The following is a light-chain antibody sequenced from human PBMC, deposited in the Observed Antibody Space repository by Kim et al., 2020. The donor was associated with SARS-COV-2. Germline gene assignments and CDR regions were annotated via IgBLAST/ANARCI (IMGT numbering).Light chain of an antibody. J-gene: IGKJ1*01. CDR2: KAS. CDR1: QSVGDW. Sequence: DIQMTQSPSTLSAFIGDRVNITCRASQSVGDWLAWFQQKPGKVPELLIFKASILETGVPSRFSGSGSGTEFTLTISSLQPDDFATYYCQKYNGNSRTFGQGTKVDIK. V-gene: IGKV1-5*03. CDR3: QKYNGNSRT.